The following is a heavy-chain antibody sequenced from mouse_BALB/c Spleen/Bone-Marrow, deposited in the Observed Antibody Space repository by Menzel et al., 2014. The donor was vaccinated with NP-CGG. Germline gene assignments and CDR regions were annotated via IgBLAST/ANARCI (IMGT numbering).Heavy chain of an antibody. J-gene: IGHJ3*01. CDR1: GFSFNSYG. D-gene: IGHD2-4*01. CDR3: ARHAYYDQTEVSFVY. V-gene: IGHV5-9-2*01. CDR2: ISGGGSYT. Sequence: EVMLVESGGGLVKSGGSLKLSCAASGFSFNSYGMSWVRQTPEKRLEWVATISGGGSYTFYPDSVKGRFTISRDNAKNSLYLQLSGRRSEDTALYYCARHAYYDQTEVSFVYWGQGTLVTVSA.